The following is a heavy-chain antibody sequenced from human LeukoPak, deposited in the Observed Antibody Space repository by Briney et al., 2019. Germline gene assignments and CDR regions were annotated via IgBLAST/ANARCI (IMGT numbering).Heavy chain of an antibody. Sequence: GGSLRLSCAASGFTFSSYAMNWVRQAPGKGLEWVSGIGASGGSTYYADSVKGRFTISRDSATNTLYLQMNSLRAEDTAIYYCVRDGEYSHGIDSDYWGQGTLVTVSP. CDR3: VRDGEYSHGIDSDY. D-gene: IGHD5-18*01. CDR1: GFTFSSYA. V-gene: IGHV3-23*01. CDR2: IGASGGST. J-gene: IGHJ4*02.